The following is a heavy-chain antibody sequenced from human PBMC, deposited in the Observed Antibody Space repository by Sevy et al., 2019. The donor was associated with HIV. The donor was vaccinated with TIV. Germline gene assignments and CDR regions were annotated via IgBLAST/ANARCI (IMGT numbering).Heavy chain of an antibody. CDR2: ISYDGSNK. CDR1: GFTFSSYG. J-gene: IGHJ4*02. V-gene: IGHV3-30*18. D-gene: IGHD3-3*01. CDR3: AKDFFWSGYYYFDY. Sequence: GGSLRLSCAASGFTFSSYGMHWIRQAPGKGLEWVAVISYDGSNKYYADSVKGRFTISRDNSKNTLYLQMNSLRAEDTAVYYCAKDFFWSGYYYFDYWGQRTLVTVSS.